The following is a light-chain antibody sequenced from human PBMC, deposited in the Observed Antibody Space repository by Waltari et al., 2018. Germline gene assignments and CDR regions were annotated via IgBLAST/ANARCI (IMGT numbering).Light chain of an antibody. CDR3: QQFQSHLRT. CDR2: WAS. J-gene: IGKJ1*01. Sequence: DIVMTQSPESLAVSLGEGATITCKSSQSVLHSSNNKNYFAWYQQKPGQPPKLLIYWASTRKSGVPDRFSGSGSGTDFTLTISSLQAEDVAVYYCQQFQSHLRTFGQGTKVEIK. CDR1: QSVLHSSNNKNY. V-gene: IGKV4-1*01.